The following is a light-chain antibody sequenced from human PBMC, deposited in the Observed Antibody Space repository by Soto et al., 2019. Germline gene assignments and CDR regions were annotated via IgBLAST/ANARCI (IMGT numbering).Light chain of an antibody. CDR2: GNS. V-gene: IGLV1-40*01. CDR1: SSNIGAGYD. Sequence: QSVLTQPPSVSGAPGQRVTISCTGSSSNIGAGYDVHWYQQLPGTAPKLLIYGNSNRPSGVPDRFSGSKSGTSASLAITGLQADDEADYYCQSYDSSRTLIVFGTGTKLTV. CDR3: QSYDSSRTLIV. J-gene: IGLJ1*01.